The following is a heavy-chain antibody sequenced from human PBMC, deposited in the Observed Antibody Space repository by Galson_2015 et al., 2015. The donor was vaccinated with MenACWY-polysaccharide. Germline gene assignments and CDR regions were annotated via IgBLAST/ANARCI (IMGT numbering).Heavy chain of an antibody. CDR3: ARDLYFYDSSGVGYDGMDV. D-gene: IGHD3-22*01. CDR1: GHTFTSYA. V-gene: IGHV7-4-1*02. CDR2: INTNTGNT. Sequence: SVKVSCKASGHTFTSYAMNWVRQAPGQGLEWMGWINTNTGNTTYAQGFTGRFVFSLDTSVSTAYLQISSLKAEDTAVYYCARDLYFYDSSGVGYDGMDVWGQGTTVTVSS. J-gene: IGHJ6*02.